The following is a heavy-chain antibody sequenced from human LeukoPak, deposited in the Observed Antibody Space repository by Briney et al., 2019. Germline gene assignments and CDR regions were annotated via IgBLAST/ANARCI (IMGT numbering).Heavy chain of an antibody. Sequence: GGSLRLSCAASGFTFSNAWMNWVRQAPGKGLEWVANIKGDGSYKYYMDSVKGRFTISRDNAKSSLYLQMNTLRAEDTAVYYCATSSDSSGNDWGQGTLVTVSS. CDR2: IKGDGSYK. J-gene: IGHJ4*02. V-gene: IGHV3-7*03. CDR1: GFTFSNAW. CDR3: ATSSDSSGND. D-gene: IGHD3-22*01.